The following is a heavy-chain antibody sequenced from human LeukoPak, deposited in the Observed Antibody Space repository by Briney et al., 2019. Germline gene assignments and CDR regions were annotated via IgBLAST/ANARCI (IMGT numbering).Heavy chain of an antibody. CDR3: AKGSTPHDY. D-gene: IGHD5/OR15-5a*01. J-gene: IGHJ4*02. CDR2: ISDSGRTT. V-gene: IGHV3-48*03. Sequence: GGSLRLSCAVSGLTFSNFKMNWVRQAPGKGLEWVSYISDSGRTTFYADSVKGRFTISRDNAKNSLYLQMSSLRAEDTAVYYCAKGSTPHDYWGQGTLVTVSS. CDR1: GLTFSNFK.